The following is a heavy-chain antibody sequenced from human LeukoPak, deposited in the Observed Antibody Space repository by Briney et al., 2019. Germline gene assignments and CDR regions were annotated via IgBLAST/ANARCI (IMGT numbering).Heavy chain of an antibody. Sequence: GGSLRLSCAASGFTFSNYAMSWVRQAPGKGRGWVSAISGSGGSTYYADSVKGRFTFSRHNSKNTLYLQMNSLRAEDTAVYYCARHYDSSGYYYLDYWGQGTLVTVSS. CDR3: ARHYDSSGYYYLDY. D-gene: IGHD3-22*01. CDR2: ISGSGGST. V-gene: IGHV3-23*01. CDR1: GFTFSNYA. J-gene: IGHJ4*02.